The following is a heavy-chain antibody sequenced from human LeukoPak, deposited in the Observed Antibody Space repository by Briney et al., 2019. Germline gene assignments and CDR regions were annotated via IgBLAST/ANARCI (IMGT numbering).Heavy chain of an antibody. J-gene: IGHJ4*02. CDR3: ATGTDGSGWSAPFDY. Sequence: ASVKVSCKVSGYTLTELSMHWVRQAPGKGLEWMGGFDPEDGETIYAQKFQGRVTMTEDTSTDTAYMELSSLRSEGTAVYYCATGTDGSGWSAPFDYWGQGTLVTVSS. CDR1: GYTLTELS. V-gene: IGHV1-24*01. D-gene: IGHD6-19*01. CDR2: FDPEDGET.